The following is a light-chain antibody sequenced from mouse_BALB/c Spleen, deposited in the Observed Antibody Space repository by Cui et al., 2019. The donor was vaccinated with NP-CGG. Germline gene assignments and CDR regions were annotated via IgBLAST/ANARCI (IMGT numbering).Light chain of an antibody. Sequence: QAVVTQESALTTSPGETVTLTCRSSTGAVTTINYANWVQEKPDHLFSGLIGGTNNRAPGVPARFSGSLIGDKAALTITGIQTEDVAIYFCALWYSNHWVFGGGTKLTVL. V-gene: IGLV1*01. CDR3: ALWYSNHWV. J-gene: IGLJ1*01. CDR2: GTN. CDR1: TGAVTTINY.